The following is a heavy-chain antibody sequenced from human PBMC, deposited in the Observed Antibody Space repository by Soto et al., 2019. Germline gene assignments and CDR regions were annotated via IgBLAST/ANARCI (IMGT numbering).Heavy chain of an antibody. CDR3: ATWEMTTVTTSWFDP. CDR2: FDPEDGET. D-gene: IGHD4-17*01. CDR1: GYTLTELS. V-gene: IGHV1-24*01. J-gene: IGHJ5*02. Sequence: ASVKVSCKVSGYTLTELSTHWVRQAPGKGLEWMGGFDPEDGETIYAQKFQGRVTMTEDTSTDTAYMELSSLRSEDTAVYYCATWEMTTVTTSWFDPWGQGTLVTVSS.